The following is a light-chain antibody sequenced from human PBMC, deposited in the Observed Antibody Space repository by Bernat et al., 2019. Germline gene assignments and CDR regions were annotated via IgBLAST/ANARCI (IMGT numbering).Light chain of an antibody. V-gene: IGLV6-57*01. CDR3: QSYDSRNQV. Sequence: NFMLTQPHSVSESPVKTVTISCTRSSGSIASNYVQWYQQRPGSSPTTVIYDDNQRPSGVPDRFSGSIDISSNSASLTISGLKTEDEADYYCQSYDSRNQVFGGGTKLTVL. CDR2: DDN. J-gene: IGLJ3*02. CDR1: SGSIASNY.